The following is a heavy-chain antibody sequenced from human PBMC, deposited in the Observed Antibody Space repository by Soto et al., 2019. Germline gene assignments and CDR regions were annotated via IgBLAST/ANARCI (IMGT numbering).Heavy chain of an antibody. CDR3: ARSLLLWFGDYYGMDV. CDR2: INHSGST. D-gene: IGHD3-10*01. J-gene: IGHJ6*02. CDR1: GFTVSSNY. Sequence: VQLVETGGGLIQPGGSLRLSCAASGFTVSSNYMSWVRQAPGKGLEWIGEINHSGSTNYNPSLKSRVTISVDTSKNQFSLKLSSVTAADTAVYYCARSLLLWFGDYYGMDVWGQGTTVTVSS. V-gene: IGHV4-34*01.